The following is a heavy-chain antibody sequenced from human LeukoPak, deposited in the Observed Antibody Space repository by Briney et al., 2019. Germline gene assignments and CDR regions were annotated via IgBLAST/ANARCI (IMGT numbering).Heavy chain of an antibody. Sequence: PGGSLRLSCAASGFTFSSYSMNWVRQAPGKGLEWVSSISSSSSYIYYADSVKGRFTISRDNAKNSLYLQMNSLRAEDTAVYYCARDFCGGACYSMGRPIAMDVWGKGTTVTVSS. CDR1: GFTFSSYS. J-gene: IGHJ6*03. V-gene: IGHV3-21*01. CDR3: ARDFCGGACYSMGRPIAMDV. D-gene: IGHD2-21*01. CDR2: ISSSSSYI.